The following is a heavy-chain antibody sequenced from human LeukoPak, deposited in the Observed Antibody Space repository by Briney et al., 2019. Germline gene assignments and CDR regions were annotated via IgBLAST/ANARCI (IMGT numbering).Heavy chain of an antibody. CDR3: ARYHNVYGDRGGIDY. Sequence: GASVKVSCKASGYTFSIYNMHWVRQATGQGLEWMGWMNPNSGNTGYAQKFQGRVTITRNTSISTAYMELSSLRSEDTAVYYCARYHNVYGDRGGIDYWGQGTLVTVSS. D-gene: IGHD4-17*01. J-gene: IGHJ4*02. CDR1: GYTFSIYN. CDR2: MNPNSGNT. V-gene: IGHV1-8*03.